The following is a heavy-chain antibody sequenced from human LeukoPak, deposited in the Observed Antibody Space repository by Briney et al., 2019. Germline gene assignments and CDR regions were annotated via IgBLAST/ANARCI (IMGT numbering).Heavy chain of an antibody. D-gene: IGHD5-24*01. J-gene: IGHJ4*02. CDR1: GFTVSSNY. CDR3: ARDRDGYNYYYFDY. CDR2: IYSGGST. V-gene: IGHV3-66*02. Sequence: QPGGSLRLSCAASGFTVSSNYMSWVRQAPGKGLEWVSVIYSGGSTYYADSVKGRFTISRDNSKNTLYLQMNSLGAEDTAGYYCARDRDGYNYYYFDYWGQGTLVTVSS.